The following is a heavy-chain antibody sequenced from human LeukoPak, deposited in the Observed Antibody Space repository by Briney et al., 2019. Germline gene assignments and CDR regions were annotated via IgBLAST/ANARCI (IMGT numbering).Heavy chain of an antibody. V-gene: IGHV3-20*04. Sequence: GGSLRLSCAASGFNFDDYGMSWVRQAPGKGLEWVSGSNWNGGNTGYADSVKGRFTVSRDNARKSLFLQMNSLRVEDTALYYCARDLYGDYGFDTWGQGTLVTVSS. J-gene: IGHJ3*02. CDR2: SNWNGGNT. D-gene: IGHD4-17*01. CDR3: ARDLYGDYGFDT. CDR1: GFNFDDYG.